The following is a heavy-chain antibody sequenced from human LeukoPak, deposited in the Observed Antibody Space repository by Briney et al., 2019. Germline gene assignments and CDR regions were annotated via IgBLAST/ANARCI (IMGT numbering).Heavy chain of an antibody. J-gene: IGHJ5*02. Sequence: GGSLRLSCAASGFTFSDYYMSWIRQAPGKGLEWVSYISSSGSTIYYADSVKGRFTISRDDAKNSLYLQMNSLRAEDTAVYYCARDKDDYGSGNHWFDPWGQGTLVTVSS. V-gene: IGHV3-11*01. D-gene: IGHD3-10*01. CDR1: GFTFSDYY. CDR3: ARDKDDYGSGNHWFDP. CDR2: ISSSGSTI.